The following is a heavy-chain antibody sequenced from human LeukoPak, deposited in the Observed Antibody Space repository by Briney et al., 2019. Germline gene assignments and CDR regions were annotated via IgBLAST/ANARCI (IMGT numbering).Heavy chain of an antibody. CDR2: IHYGGST. CDR3: ARQIRSENYPRYFDY. CDR1: GGSISTIFY. D-gene: IGHD1-7*01. J-gene: IGHJ4*02. V-gene: IGHV4-39*01. Sequence: SETLSLTRTVSGGSISTIFYWGWIRQPPGKDLEWIGTIHYGGSTYSNPSLKSRVTISVDTSKNQFSLKLTSVTAADTAVYYCARQIRSENYPRYFDYWGQGTLVSVSS.